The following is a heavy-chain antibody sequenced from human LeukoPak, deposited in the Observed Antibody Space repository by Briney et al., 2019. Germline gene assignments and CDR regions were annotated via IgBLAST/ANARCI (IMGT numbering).Heavy chain of an antibody. CDR3: ARADRLHGGPYLIGP. Sequence: ASVKVSCKTSGYTFTDYYLHWVRQAPGQGLEWMSWINPNSGGISSAQKFQGRVTMTRDTSITTVYMEVSWLTSDDTAIYYCARADRLHGGPYLIGPWGQGTLVTVSS. J-gene: IGHJ5*02. CDR1: GYTFTDYY. D-gene: IGHD3-16*01. CDR2: INPNSGGI. V-gene: IGHV1-2*02.